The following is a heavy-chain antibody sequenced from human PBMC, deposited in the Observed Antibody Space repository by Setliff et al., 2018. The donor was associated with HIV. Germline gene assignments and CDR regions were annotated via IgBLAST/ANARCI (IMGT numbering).Heavy chain of an antibody. Sequence: PGGSLRLSCAASGFTFSNHWMSWVRQAPGKGLEWVASIKQDGSEKKFVDSAKGRFTISRDNAQNSLFLQMNSLRVEDTAVYFCAKAMGGTWFSFDSWGQGTLVTAPQ. CDR1: GFTFSNHW. J-gene: IGHJ4*02. CDR2: IKQDGSEK. D-gene: IGHD3-10*01. V-gene: IGHV3-7*01. CDR3: AKAMGGTWFSFDS.